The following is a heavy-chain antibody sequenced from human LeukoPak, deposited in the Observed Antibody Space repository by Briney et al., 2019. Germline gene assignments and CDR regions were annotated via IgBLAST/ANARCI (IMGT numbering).Heavy chain of an antibody. J-gene: IGHJ3*02. D-gene: IGHD3-22*01. CDR3: ATSITMIVVVTPYDAFDI. CDR1: GGSFSGYY. Sequence: SETLSLTCAVYGGSFSGYYWSWIRQPPGKGLEWIGEINHSGSTNYNPSLKSRVTISVDTSKSQFSLKLSSVTAADTAVYYCATSITMIVVVTPYDAFDIWGQGTMVTVSS. CDR2: INHSGST. V-gene: IGHV4-34*01.